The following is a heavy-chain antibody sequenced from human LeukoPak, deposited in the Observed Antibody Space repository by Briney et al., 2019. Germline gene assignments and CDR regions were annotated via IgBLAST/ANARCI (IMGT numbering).Heavy chain of an antibody. V-gene: IGHV3-23*01. CDR1: GVTLSSYA. CDR2: ISRSGSGGNT. D-gene: IGHD1-26*01. CDR3: AKDRTVGASYWYFDL. J-gene: IGHJ2*01. Sequence: GGSLRLSCAASGVTLSSYAMSWARQAPGKGLEWVSGISRSGSGGNTYYADSVKGRFTISRDSSKSTLFLHMNTLRAEDTAIYYCAKDRTVGASYWYFDLWGRGTLVTVSS.